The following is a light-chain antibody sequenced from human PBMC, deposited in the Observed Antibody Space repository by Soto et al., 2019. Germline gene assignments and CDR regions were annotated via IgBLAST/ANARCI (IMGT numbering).Light chain of an antibody. V-gene: IGKV3-15*01. CDR2: GAS. Sequence: EIVMTHSPPTXSXXPXXXXXXXXRASQNILSNLAWYQQKPGQAPRLLIYGASTRATGIPARFSGSGSGTEFTLTISSLQSEDFEIYYCQQYNNWPITFGQGTRLEIK. CDR1: QNILSN. CDR3: QQYNNWPIT. J-gene: IGKJ5*01.